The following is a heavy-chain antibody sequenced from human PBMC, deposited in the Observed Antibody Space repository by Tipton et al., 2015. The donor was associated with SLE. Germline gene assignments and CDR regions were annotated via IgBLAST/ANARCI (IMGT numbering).Heavy chain of an antibody. J-gene: IGHJ3*02. V-gene: IGHV4-39*01. CDR3: ARTLIDSSGYYYGDAFDI. Sequence: LTCTVSGGSISSSSYYWGWIRQPPGKGLEWIGSIYYSGSTYYNPSLKSRVTISVDTSKNQFSLKLSSVTAADTAVYYCARTLIDSSGYYYGDAFDIWGQGTMVTVSS. CDR2: IYYSGST. CDR1: GGSISSSSYY. D-gene: IGHD3-22*01.